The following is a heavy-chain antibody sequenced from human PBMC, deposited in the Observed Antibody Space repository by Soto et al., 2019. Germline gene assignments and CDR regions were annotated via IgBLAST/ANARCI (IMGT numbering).Heavy chain of an antibody. CDR1: GFSFSGFE. CDR3: TRYLFHYPVDYGMDV. D-gene: IGHD5-12*01. V-gene: IGHV3-73*02. Sequence: EVQLVESGGDLVQPGGSLKLSCAASGFSFSGFEVQWIRQAPGKGLEWVGRMRRKAVGYATAYGASVKGRFTVSRDDSKNTMYLQMNSLQTEDTGIYYCTRYLFHYPVDYGMDVWGQGTTVTVSS. J-gene: IGHJ6*02. CDR2: MRRKAVGYAT.